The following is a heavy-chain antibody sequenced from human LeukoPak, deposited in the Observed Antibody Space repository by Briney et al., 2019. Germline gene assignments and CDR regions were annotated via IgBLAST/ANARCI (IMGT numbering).Heavy chain of an antibody. CDR1: GDSVSSNTAT. CDR3: ARGYYGSGSYMGYFDY. V-gene: IGHV6-1*01. CDR2: TYYRSKWYN. Sequence: SQTLSLTCAISGDSVSSNTATWNWIRQSPSRGLEWLGMTYYRSKWYNDYAVSVKSRITINPDTSKNQFSLQLNSVTPEDTAVYYCARGYYGSGSYMGYFDYWGQGTLVTVSS. D-gene: IGHD3-10*01. J-gene: IGHJ4*02.